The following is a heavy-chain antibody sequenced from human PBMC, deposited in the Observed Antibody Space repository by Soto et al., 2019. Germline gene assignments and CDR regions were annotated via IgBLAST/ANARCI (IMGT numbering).Heavy chain of an antibody. Sequence: QVQLQESGPGLVKPSQTLSLTCTVSGGSISSGGYYWSWIRQHPGKGLEWIGYIYSSGSTYYNRSLKSRVTVSVDTSKSQFSLKLSSVTAADTAVYYCARASMVRDTGYCQHWGQGTLVTVSS. CDR1: GGSISSGGYY. CDR2: IYSSGST. J-gene: IGHJ1*01. CDR3: ARASMVRDTGYCQH. D-gene: IGHD3-10*01. V-gene: IGHV4-31*03.